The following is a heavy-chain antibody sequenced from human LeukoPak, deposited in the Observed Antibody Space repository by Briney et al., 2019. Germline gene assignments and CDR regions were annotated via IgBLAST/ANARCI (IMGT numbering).Heavy chain of an antibody. D-gene: IGHD2-2*01. CDR1: GFTFSSYG. Sequence: SLRLSCAASGFTFSSYGMHWVRQAPGKGLEWVAVIWYDGSNKYYADSVKGRFTISRDNSKNTLYLQMNSLVAEDTAVCYCARRYCSSTSCYGGDGLDYWGQGTLVTVSS. J-gene: IGHJ4*02. V-gene: IGHV3-33*01. CDR3: ARRYCSSTSCYGGDGLDY. CDR2: IWYDGSNK.